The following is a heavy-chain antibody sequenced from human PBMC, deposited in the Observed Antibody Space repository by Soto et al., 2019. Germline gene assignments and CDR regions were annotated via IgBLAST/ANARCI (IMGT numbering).Heavy chain of an antibody. V-gene: IGHV1-69*06. Sequence: SVKVSCKASGGTFSSYAISWVRQAPGQGLEWMGGIIPIFGTANYAQKFQGRVTITADKSTSTAYMELSSLRSEDTAVYYCARGVNYYDSSGYYEYWFDPWGQGTLVTVSS. CDR3: ARGVNYYDSSGYYEYWFDP. J-gene: IGHJ5*02. CDR2: IIPIFGTA. CDR1: GGTFSSYA. D-gene: IGHD3-22*01.